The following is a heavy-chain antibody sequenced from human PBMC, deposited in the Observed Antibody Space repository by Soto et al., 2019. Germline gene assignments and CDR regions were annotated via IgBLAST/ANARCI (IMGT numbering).Heavy chain of an antibody. J-gene: IGHJ5*02. CDR2: IIPDSGAT. D-gene: IGHD3-3*01. CDR1: GYTFTAYY. CDR3: ARGDRISRFGVGSWLDP. Sequence: QVQLLQSGTEVKKPGASVKVSCKASGYTFTAYYIHWVRQAPGQGLEWMGWIIPDSGATKYTQKFQGRVTMTSEAAINTALLEVSRLRFDDTAVYFCARGDRISRFGVGSWLDPWGQGTLVTVSS. V-gene: IGHV1-2*02.